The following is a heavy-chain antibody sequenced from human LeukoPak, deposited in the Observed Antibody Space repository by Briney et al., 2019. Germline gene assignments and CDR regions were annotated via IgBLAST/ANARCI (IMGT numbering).Heavy chain of an antibody. J-gene: IGHJ4*02. D-gene: IGHD2-2*02. CDR1: GFTFSSYE. V-gene: IGHV3-23*01. CDR2: ISGSGGTT. Sequence: GGSLRLSCAASGFTFSSYEMNWVRQTPGKGLEWVSTISGSGGTTNFADSVKGRFTISRENSKNTLYLQMNSLRAADTAKYYCAKASRRHCGTTICYTLDYWGQGTLVTVSS. CDR3: AKASRRHCGTTICYTLDY.